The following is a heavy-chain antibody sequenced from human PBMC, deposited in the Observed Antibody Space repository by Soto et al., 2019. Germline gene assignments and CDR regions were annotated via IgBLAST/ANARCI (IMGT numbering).Heavy chain of an antibody. CDR3: ARVRVRGYDILTGSPQVFNWFDP. D-gene: IGHD3-9*01. J-gene: IGHJ5*02. Sequence: QVQLVQSGAEVKKPGASVKVSCKASGYTFTSYGISWVRQAPGQGLEWMGWISAYNGNTNYARKLQGRVTMTTDTSTSTAYMELRSLRSDDTAVYYCARVRVRGYDILTGSPQVFNWFDPWGQGTLVTVSS. CDR2: ISAYNGNT. V-gene: IGHV1-18*01. CDR1: GYTFTSYG.